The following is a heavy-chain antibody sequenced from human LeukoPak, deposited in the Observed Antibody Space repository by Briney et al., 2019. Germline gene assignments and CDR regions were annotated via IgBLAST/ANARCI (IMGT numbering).Heavy chain of an antibody. J-gene: IGHJ4*02. Sequence: DSVKGRFTVSRDNSKNTLFLQMSSLRPEDTAVYHCARDWPREETNLGVVCDHWGQGTLVTVSS. D-gene: IGHD3-3*01. V-gene: IGHV3-30*15. CDR3: ARDWPREETNLGVVCDH.